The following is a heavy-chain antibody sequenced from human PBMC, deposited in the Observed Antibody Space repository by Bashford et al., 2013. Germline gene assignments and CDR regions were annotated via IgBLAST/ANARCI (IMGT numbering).Heavy chain of an antibody. D-gene: IGHD1-14*01. CDR2: IYYSGNT. J-gene: IGHJ4*02. CDR3: ARQSGLITAKKAPQNFDY. V-gene: IGHV4-61*01. Sequence: SETLSLTCTVSGDSVSSGNKYWNWIRQPPGKGLEWIGHIYYSGNTDYNPSLKSRVTISVDTSKNQFSLKLTSVTAADTAVYYCARQSGLITAKKAPQNFDYWGQGTLVTVSS. CDR1: GDSVSSGNKY.